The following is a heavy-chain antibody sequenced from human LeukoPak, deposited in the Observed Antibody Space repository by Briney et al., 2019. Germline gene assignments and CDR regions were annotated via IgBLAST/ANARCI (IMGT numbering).Heavy chain of an antibody. CDR3: ARDASSGWSYAFDI. Sequence: GGSLRLSCAASGFTVSSNYMSWVRQAPGKGLEWVSVIYSGGSTYYADSVKGRFTISRDNSKNALYLQMNSLRAEDTAVYYCARDASSGWSYAFDIWGQGTMVTVSS. CDR1: GFTVSSNY. V-gene: IGHV3-66*01. CDR2: IYSGGST. J-gene: IGHJ3*02. D-gene: IGHD6-19*01.